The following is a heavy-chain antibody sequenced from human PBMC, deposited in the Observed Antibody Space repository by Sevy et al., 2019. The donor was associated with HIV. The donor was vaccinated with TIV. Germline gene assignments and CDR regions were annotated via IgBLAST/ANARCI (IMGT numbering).Heavy chain of an antibody. Sequence: ASVKVSCKASGYSFTNYAIHWVRQAPGQGLEWMGWIKTDNGNTKYSQRFQGRDTITSDTSATTAYMEMSSLRYDDTALYCCARGKGGIFGVVVGQFDSWGQGTLVTVSS. V-gene: IGHV1-3*04. CDR3: ARGKGGIFGVVVGQFDS. CDR2: IKTDNGNT. CDR1: GYSFTNYA. D-gene: IGHD3-3*01. J-gene: IGHJ4*02.